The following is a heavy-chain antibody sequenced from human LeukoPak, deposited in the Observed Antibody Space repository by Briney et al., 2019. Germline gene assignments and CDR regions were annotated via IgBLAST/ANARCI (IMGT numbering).Heavy chain of an antibody. V-gene: IGHV3-33*06. CDR3: AKGEMTFGYFDY. J-gene: IGHJ4*02. D-gene: IGHD3-10*01. CDR2: IWYDGSNK. Sequence: GRSLRLSCAASGLTFSSYGMHWVRQAPGKGLEWVAVIWYDGSNKYYADSVKGRFTISRDNSKNTLYLQMNSLRAEDTAVYYCAKGEMTFGYFDYWGQGTLVTVSS. CDR1: GLTFSSYG.